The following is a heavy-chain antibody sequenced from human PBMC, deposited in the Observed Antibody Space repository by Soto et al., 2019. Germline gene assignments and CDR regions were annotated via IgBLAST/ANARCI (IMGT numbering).Heavy chain of an antibody. CDR1: GFTFSSYE. CDR3: ARVSYGMDV. Sequence: EVQLVESGGGLVQPGGSLRLSCAASGFTFSSYEMNWVRQAPGKGLEWVSYISSSGSTIYYADSVKGRFTISRDNAKNSLYVQVNSLRAEDTAVYYCARVSYGMDVWGQGNPVTVSS. CDR2: ISSSGSTI. J-gene: IGHJ6*02. V-gene: IGHV3-48*03.